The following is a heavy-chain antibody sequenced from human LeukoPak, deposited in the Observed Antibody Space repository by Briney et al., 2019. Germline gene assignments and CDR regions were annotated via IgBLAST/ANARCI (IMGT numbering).Heavy chain of an antibody. CDR3: ARDSYDSSDYYYFDY. CDR2: IYYSGST. Sequence: SETLSLTCSVSGGFISSSSYYWGWIRQPPGKGLEWIGSIYYSGSTYSNPSLKSRVTISIDTSKNQFSLKLSSVTAADTAVYYCARDSYDSSDYYYFDYWGQGTLVTVSS. V-gene: IGHV4-39*07. J-gene: IGHJ4*02. CDR1: GGFISSSSYY. D-gene: IGHD3-22*01.